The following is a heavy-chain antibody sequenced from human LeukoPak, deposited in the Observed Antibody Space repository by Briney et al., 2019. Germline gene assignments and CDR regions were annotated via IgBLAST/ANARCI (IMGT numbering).Heavy chain of an antibody. CDR1: GHSFNAYY. V-gene: IGHV1-2*06. Sequence: ASMTVSCKASGHSFNAYYIHWVRQAPGQGLQWMGRIDPNSSDTKYTQKFQGRVSMTRDTSISTAYMELSRLTSDDTAVYYCATFTAPRNAFDLWGQGTMVTVSS. J-gene: IGHJ3*01. CDR2: IDPNSSDT. D-gene: IGHD3-16*01. CDR3: ATFTAPRNAFDL.